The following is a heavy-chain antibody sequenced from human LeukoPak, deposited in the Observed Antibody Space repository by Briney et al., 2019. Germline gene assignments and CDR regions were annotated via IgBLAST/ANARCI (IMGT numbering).Heavy chain of an antibody. CDR1: GFTFSSFG. CDR2: IRSDGSSK. Sequence: PGGSLRLSCAPSGFTFSSFGLHWVRQAPGKGLEWVALIRSDGSSKNYADSVKGRFTISRDTSKNTVHLQMNNLRAEDTAVYYCAKWSGDYPSYYLDYWGQGTLVTVSS. V-gene: IGHV3-30*02. CDR3: AKWSGDYPSYYLDY. D-gene: IGHD4-17*01. J-gene: IGHJ4*02.